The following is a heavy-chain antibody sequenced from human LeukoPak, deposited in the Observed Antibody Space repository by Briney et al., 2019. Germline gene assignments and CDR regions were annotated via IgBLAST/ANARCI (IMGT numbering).Heavy chain of an antibody. CDR1: EFTFSDHY. CDR2: TRNKANSYTT. V-gene: IGHV3-72*01. D-gene: IGHD1-26*01. Sequence: PGGSLRLSCATSEFTFSDHYMHWVRQAPGKGLEWLGRTRNKANSYTTEYAASVKGRFTISRDDSKKSVYLQMTSLKIEDTAIYYCARGCEGCGQRAFDIWGQGTMVAVSS. J-gene: IGHJ3*02. CDR3: ARGCEGCGQRAFDI.